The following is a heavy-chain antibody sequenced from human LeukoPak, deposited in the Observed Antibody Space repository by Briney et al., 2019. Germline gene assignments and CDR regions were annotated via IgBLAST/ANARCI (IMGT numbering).Heavy chain of an antibody. D-gene: IGHD3-10*01. CDR3: ARGHYYGSGSYSKGSDY. V-gene: IGHV1-8*01. CDR2: MNPNSGNT. CDR1: GYTFTSYD. J-gene: IGHJ4*02. Sequence: ASVKVSCKASGYTFTSYDINWVRQATGQGLEWMGWMNPNSGNTGYAQKFQGRVTMTRNTSISTAYMELSSLRSEDTAAYYCARGHYYGSGSYSKGSDYWGQGTLVTVSS.